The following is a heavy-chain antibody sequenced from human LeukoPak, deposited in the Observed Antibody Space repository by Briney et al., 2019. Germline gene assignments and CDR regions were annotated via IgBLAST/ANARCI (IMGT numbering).Heavy chain of an antibody. V-gene: IGHV3-48*03. Sequence: GGSLRLSCAASGFTFSSYEMNWVRQAPGKGLEWVSYISSSGSTIYYADSVKGRFTISRDNAKNSLYLQMNSLRAEDTAVYYCARARPYSRLTNWFDPWGQGTLVTVSS. J-gene: IGHJ5*02. CDR1: GFTFSSYE. CDR2: ISSSGSTI. D-gene: IGHD6-13*01. CDR3: ARARPYSRLTNWFDP.